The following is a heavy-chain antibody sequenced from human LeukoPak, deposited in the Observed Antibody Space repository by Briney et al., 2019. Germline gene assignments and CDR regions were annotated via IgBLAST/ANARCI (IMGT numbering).Heavy chain of an antibody. CDR2: IYYSGST. V-gene: IGHV4-39*07. CDR3: ARESTVTTRSFDY. CDR1: GGSISSSSYY. D-gene: IGHD4-17*01. J-gene: IGHJ4*02. Sequence: SETLSLTCTVSGGSISSSSYYWGWIRQPPGKGLEWIGSIYYSGSTYYNPSLKSRVTMSVDTSKSQFSLKLSSVTAADTAVYYCARESTVTTRSFDYWGQGTLVTVSS.